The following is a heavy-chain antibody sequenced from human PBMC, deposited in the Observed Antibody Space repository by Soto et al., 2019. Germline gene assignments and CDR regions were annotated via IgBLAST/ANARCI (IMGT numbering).Heavy chain of an antibody. D-gene: IGHD6-13*01. CDR1: GGSISSSSYY. V-gene: IGHV4-39*01. CDR3: ARRTLAAASDY. CDR2: IYYSGST. J-gene: IGHJ4*02. Sequence: QLQLQESGPGLVKPSETLSLTCTVSGGSISSSSYYWGWIRQPPGKGLEWIGSIYYSGSTYYNPSLKSRVTISVDTSKNQFSLKLSSVTAADTAVYYCARRTLAAASDYWGQGTLVTVSS.